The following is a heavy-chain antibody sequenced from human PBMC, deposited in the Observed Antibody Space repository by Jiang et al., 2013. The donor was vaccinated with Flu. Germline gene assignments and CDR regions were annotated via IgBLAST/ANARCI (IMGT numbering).Heavy chain of an antibody. CDR2: IYPGDSDT. V-gene: IGHV5-51*01. Sequence: WMGIIYPGDSDTRYSPSFQGQVTISADKSISTAYLQWSSLKASDTAMYYCARRGGYDRGAFDYWGQGTLVTVSS. D-gene: IGHD5-12*01. CDR3: ARRGGYDRGAFDY. J-gene: IGHJ4*02.